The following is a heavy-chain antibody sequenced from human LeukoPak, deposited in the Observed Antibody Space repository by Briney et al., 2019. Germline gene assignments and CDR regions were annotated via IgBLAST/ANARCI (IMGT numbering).Heavy chain of an antibody. D-gene: IGHD6-13*01. V-gene: IGHV3-21*01. Sequence: PGGSLRLSCAAPGFTFSSYSMNWVRQAPGKGLEWVSSISSSSSYIYYADSVKGRFTISRDNAKNSLYLQMNSLRAEDTAVYYCARDAQQLVQSWFDPWGQGTLVTVSS. CDR1: GFTFSSYS. J-gene: IGHJ5*02. CDR3: ARDAQQLVQSWFDP. CDR2: ISSSSSYI.